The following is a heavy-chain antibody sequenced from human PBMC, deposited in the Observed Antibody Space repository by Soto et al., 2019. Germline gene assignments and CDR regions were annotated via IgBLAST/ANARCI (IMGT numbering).Heavy chain of an antibody. J-gene: IGHJ3*01. CDR1: GFTFSSYG. CDR3: ATRAGKNGFDV. Sequence: QVQLVESGGDVVQPGRSLRLSCAASGFTFSSYGMQWVRLAPGKGLEWVAVIWYDGSQKYYVDSVKGRFIVSRDNSKNTLYLQMDSLRGDDTARYYCATRAGKNGFDVWGQGTVVTVSS. CDR2: IWYDGSQK. V-gene: IGHV3-33*03.